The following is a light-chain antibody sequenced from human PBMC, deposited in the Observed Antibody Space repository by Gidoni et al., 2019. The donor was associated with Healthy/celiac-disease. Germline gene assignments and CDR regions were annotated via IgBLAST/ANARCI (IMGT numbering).Light chain of an antibody. Sequence: EIVLTQSPATLSLSPGERATLSCRASQSVSSYLAWYQQKPGHAPRLLIYDASNRATGIPARCSGSGSGTDFTLTISSLEPEDFAVYYCQQRSNWPALTFGGXTKVEIK. CDR2: DAS. CDR3: QQRSNWPALT. CDR1: QSVSSY. V-gene: IGKV3-11*01. J-gene: IGKJ4*01.